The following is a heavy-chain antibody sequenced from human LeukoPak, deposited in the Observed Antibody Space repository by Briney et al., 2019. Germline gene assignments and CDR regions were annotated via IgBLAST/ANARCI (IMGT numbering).Heavy chain of an antibody. D-gene: IGHD2/OR15-2a*01. J-gene: IGHJ6*02. CDR3: AKDFSTVDYYYYGMDV. CDR1: GFTFSTYA. V-gene: IGHV3-23*01. Sequence: GGSLRLSCAASGFTFSTYAMNWVRQAPGKGLEWVSTIGISGSSTYYADSVRGWFTISRDNSKNTLYLQVSSLTAEDTAVYYCAKDFSTVDYYYYGMDVWGQGTTVTVSS. CDR2: IGISGSST.